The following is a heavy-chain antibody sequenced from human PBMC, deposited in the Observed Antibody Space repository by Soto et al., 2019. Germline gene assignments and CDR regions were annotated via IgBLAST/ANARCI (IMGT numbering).Heavy chain of an antibody. CDR3: AKGAVAGTPTSYYYYGMDV. J-gene: IGHJ6*02. Sequence: QVQLLQSGAEVKKPGSSVRVSCEASGGTFRTYAISSVRQAPGQGLEWMGEIIPIFGKVNYAQKFQGRVTITAAESTTTVYMDLRSLTSEDTAVYYCAKGAVAGTPTSYYYYGMDVWGQGTTVTVS. V-gene: IGHV1-69*12. CDR1: GGTFRTYA. D-gene: IGHD6-19*01. CDR2: IIPIFGKV.